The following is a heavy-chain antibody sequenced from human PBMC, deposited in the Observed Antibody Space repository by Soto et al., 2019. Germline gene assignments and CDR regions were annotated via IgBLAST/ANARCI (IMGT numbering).Heavy chain of an antibody. D-gene: IGHD1-26*01. V-gene: IGHV3-23*01. Sequence: EVQLLQSGGGLVQPGGSLRLSCVGSGFIFSNYAMTWVRQAPGKGLEWVSVISGSAGSTYYADSAQGRFTISRDNSKNTLYLQMNSLRAEDTAVYYCARDLIGVGALDYWGQGTLVTVSS. CDR3: ARDLIGVGALDY. CDR1: GFIFSNYA. J-gene: IGHJ4*02. CDR2: ISGSAGST.